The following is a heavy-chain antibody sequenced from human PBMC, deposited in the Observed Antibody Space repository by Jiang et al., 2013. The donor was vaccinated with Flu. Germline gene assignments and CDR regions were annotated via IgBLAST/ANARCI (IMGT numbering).Heavy chain of an antibody. CDR1: YA. CDR2: ISYDGSNK. V-gene: IGHV3-30*04. CDR3: ARDSPYGMDV. Sequence: YAMHWVRQAPGKGLEWVAVISYDGSNKYYADSVKGRFTISRDNSKNTLYLQMNSLRAEDTAVYYCARDSPYGMDVWGQGTTVTVSS. J-gene: IGHJ6*02.